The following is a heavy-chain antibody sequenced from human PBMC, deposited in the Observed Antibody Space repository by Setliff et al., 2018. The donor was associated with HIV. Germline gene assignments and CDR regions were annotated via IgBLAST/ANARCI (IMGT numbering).Heavy chain of an antibody. CDR1: GYTFTGYY. J-gene: IGHJ5*02. Sequence: ASVKVSCKTSGYTFTGYYVHWVRQAPGQGLEWMGWINPNNGDTNYAQKFQGRVTMTRDTSISTAYMELSSLKSDDTAVYYCAKPSLKWSPNWFDPWGQGTLVTVSS. CDR3: AKPSLKWSPNWFDP. V-gene: IGHV1-2*02. D-gene: IGHD3-3*01. CDR2: INPNNGDT.